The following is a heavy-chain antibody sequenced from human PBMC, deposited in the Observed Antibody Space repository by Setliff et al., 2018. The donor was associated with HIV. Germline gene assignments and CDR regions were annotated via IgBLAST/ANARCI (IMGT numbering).Heavy chain of an antibody. CDR2: IKPSETT. CDR3: ARVYCSGGNCFPDY. CDR1: GFSFEDYD. D-gene: IGHD2-15*01. J-gene: IGHJ4*02. Sequence: GSLRLSCAASGFSFEDYDMNWVRQTPGKGLEWIGEIKPSETTNNNPSLKSRVTISIDTAKNQFSLKLISVTAADTAVFYCARVYCSGGNCFPDYWGQGALVTVSS. V-gene: IGHV4-34*01.